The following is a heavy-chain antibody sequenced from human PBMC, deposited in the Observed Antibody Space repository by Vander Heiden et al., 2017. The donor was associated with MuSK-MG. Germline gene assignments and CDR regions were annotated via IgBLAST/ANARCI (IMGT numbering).Heavy chain of an antibody. Sequence: EVQLLESGGGLVQPGGSLGLPCAASGFTFRSYAMSWVRPAPGKGLEWVSAISGSGGSTYYADSVKGRFTISRDNSKNTLYLQMNSLRAEDTAVYYCANDRTRRDAFDIWGQGTMVTVSS. CDR1: GFTFRSYA. V-gene: IGHV3-23*01. CDR3: ANDRTRRDAFDI. CDR2: ISGSGGST. J-gene: IGHJ3*02.